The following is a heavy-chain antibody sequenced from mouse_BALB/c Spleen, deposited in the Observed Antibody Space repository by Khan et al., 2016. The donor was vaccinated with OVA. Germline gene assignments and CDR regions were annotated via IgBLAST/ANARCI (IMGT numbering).Heavy chain of an antibody. V-gene: IGHV5-6-5*01. CDR1: GFTFSSYV. CDR2: ISSGGTP. D-gene: IGHD2-14*01. CDR3: AREAYRYDEYYFDY. J-gene: IGHJ2*01. Sequence: EVELVESGGGLVKPGGSLKLSCAASGFTFSSYVMSWVRQTPEKRLAWVASISSGGTPSYPDSVKGRFTISRDNAMNILYLQMSSLRSEDTAIYFCAREAYRYDEYYFDYGGQGTTLTVSS.